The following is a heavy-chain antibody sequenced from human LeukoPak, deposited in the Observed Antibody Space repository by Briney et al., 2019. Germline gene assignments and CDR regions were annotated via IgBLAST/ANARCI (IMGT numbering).Heavy chain of an antibody. CDR3: AKDGGLWVSAHWGDS. J-gene: IGHJ4*02. D-gene: IGHD7-27*01. CDR2: ITTSDGNT. V-gene: IGHV3-23*01. CDR1: GFTFSTYW. Sequence: GGSLRLSCAASGFTFSTYWMSWVRQAPGKGLEWVSTITTSDGNTYYADSVKGRFTVSRDNSKNTLFLQMNSLRAEDTAVYYCAKDGGLWVSAHWGDSWGRGTLVTVSS.